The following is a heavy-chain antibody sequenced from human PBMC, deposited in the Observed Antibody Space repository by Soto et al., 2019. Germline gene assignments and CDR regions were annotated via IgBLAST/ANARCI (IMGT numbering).Heavy chain of an antibody. V-gene: IGHV3-30-3*01. Sequence: GGSLRLSCAASGSTFSSYAMHWVRQAPGKGLEWVAVISYDGSNKYYADSVKGRFTISRDNSKNTLYLQMNSLRAEDTAVYYCARDTSGWGYYYYGMDVWGQGTTVTVSS. CDR3: ARDTSGWGYYYYGMDV. CDR2: ISYDGSNK. J-gene: IGHJ6*02. CDR1: GSTFSSYA. D-gene: IGHD6-19*01.